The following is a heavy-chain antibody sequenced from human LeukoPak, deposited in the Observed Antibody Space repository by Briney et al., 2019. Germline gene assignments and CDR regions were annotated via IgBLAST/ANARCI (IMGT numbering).Heavy chain of an antibody. J-gene: IGHJ4*02. D-gene: IGHD3-10*01. CDR2: IKSKTDGGTT. CDR3: TTDGSGSYCIDY. CDR1: GFTFSNAW. V-gene: IGHV3-15*01. Sequence: RSGGSLRLSCAASGFTFSNAWMSGVRQAPGKGLEWGGRIKSKTDGGTTDYAAPVKGRFTISRDDSKNTLYLQMNSLKTEDTAVYYCTTDGSGSYCIDYWGQGTLVTVS.